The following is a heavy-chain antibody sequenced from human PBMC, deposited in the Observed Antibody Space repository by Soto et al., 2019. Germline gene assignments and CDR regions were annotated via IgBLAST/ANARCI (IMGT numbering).Heavy chain of an antibody. Sequence: PSDTLSLTCTVSGGSISSSSHYWGWIRQPPGKGLEWIGTIYHSGSTYYNPSLKSRVTISVDTSGNQFSLKLSSVTAADTSVFYCARSGGSGSYFDYWGQGTLVTVSS. CDR3: ARSGGSGSYFDY. CDR2: IYHSGST. CDR1: GGSISSSSHY. D-gene: IGHD3-10*01. J-gene: IGHJ4*02. V-gene: IGHV4-39*01.